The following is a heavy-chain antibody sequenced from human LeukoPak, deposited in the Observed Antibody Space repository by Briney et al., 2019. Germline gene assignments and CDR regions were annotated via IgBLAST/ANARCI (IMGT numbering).Heavy chain of an antibody. Sequence: PGGSLRLSCAASGFTFSSYGIHWVRQAPGKGLEWVAFIRYDGSNKYYADSVKGRFTISRDNSKNTLYLQMNSLRAEDTAVYYCAKDIGLMVRGVYNWFDPWGQGTLVTVSS. CDR3: AKDIGLMVRGVYNWFDP. D-gene: IGHD3-10*01. CDR1: GFTFSSYG. CDR2: IRYDGSNK. J-gene: IGHJ5*02. V-gene: IGHV3-30*02.